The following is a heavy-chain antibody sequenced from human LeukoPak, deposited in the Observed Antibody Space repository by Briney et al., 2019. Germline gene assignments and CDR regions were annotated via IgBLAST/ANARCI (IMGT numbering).Heavy chain of an antibody. Sequence: PGGSLRLSCAASGFTFSYYAMHWVRQAPGKGLEWVAVMSSDGTNKYYAESVKGRFTISRDTSKNTLYLQMSSLRAEDTAVYYCAKDLVYYGSGREMVDYWGQGTLVTVSS. D-gene: IGHD3-10*01. CDR1: GFTFSYYA. CDR3: AKDLVYYGSGREMVDY. J-gene: IGHJ4*02. V-gene: IGHV3-30*18. CDR2: MSSDGTNK.